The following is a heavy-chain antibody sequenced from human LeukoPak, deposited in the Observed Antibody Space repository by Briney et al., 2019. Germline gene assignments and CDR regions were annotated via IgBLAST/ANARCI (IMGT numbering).Heavy chain of an antibody. CDR2: IYYSGST. V-gene: IGHV4-59*01. J-gene: IGHJ4*02. CDR3: AKLSTTGILD. Sequence: SETLSLTCTVSGGSISSYYWSWIRQPPGKGLEWIGYIYYSGSTNYNPSLKSRVTISVDTSKNQFSLKLSSVIAADTAVYYCAKLSTTGILDWGQGTLVTVSS. CDR1: GGSISSYY. D-gene: IGHD4-17*01.